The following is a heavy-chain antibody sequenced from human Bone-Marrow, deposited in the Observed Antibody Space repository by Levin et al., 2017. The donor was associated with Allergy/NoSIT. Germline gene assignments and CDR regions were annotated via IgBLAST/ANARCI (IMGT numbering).Heavy chain of an antibody. CDR2: IQSNGKT. J-gene: IGHJ5*02. D-gene: IGHD3-10*01. CDR3: ARDRVYSGSESDFSWFDP. V-gene: IGHV3-74*01. Sequence: GGSLRLSCAASGFTFSTYWMHWVRQAPGKGLVWVSRIQSNGKTNYADSVKGRFTISSDNAKNTPYLQMNSLTVEDTAVYYCARDRVYSGSESDFSWFDPWGQGPLVTVSS. CDR1: GFTFSTYW.